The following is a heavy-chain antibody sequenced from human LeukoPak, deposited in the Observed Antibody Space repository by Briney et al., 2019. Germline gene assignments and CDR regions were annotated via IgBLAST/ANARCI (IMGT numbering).Heavy chain of an antibody. CDR2: INHSGST. J-gene: IGHJ6*03. V-gene: IGHV4-34*01. CDR1: SGSFSGYS. Sequence: PSETLSLTCAVYSGSFSGYSWSWVRQPPGKGLEWIGEINHSGSTHYSPSLKSRVTISVDTSKNDFSLRLKLSSVTAADTAVYYCARGYSGHDDSYYYYYHMDVWGKGTTVTVSS. D-gene: IGHD5-12*01. CDR3: ARGYSGHDDSYYYYYHMDV.